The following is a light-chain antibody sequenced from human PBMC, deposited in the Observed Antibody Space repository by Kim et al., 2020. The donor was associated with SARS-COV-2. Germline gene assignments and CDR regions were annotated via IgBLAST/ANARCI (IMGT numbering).Light chain of an antibody. CDR3: CSHAGSRTFV. V-gene: IGLV2-23*02. Sequence: QSALTQPASVSGSPGQSITISCTGASSDIGSYNLVSWYQQYPGKAPKLMLYEVTKRPSGVSNRFSGSKSGNTASLTISGLQDEDEADYYCCSHAGSRTFVFGTGTKVTVL. CDR2: EVT. J-gene: IGLJ1*01. CDR1: SSDIGSYNL.